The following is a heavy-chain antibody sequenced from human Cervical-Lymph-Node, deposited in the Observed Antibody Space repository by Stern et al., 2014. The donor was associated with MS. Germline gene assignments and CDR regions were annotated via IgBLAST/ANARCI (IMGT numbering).Heavy chain of an antibody. V-gene: IGHV1-69*06. CDR2: IIPMFGTP. D-gene: IGHD3-3*01. J-gene: IGHJ6*02. Sequence: QVQLVQSGSEVKKAGSSVKVSCKASGGSFSSDALRWVRLAPGQGLEWMGGIIPMFGTPKYAQKFQDRVTITADKSTTTTYLELSSLRLDDTAVYYYARHFAVVPGAVGVYYNAMDVWGQGTTVNVSS. CDR1: GGSFSSDA. CDR3: ARHFAVVPGAVGVYYNAMDV.